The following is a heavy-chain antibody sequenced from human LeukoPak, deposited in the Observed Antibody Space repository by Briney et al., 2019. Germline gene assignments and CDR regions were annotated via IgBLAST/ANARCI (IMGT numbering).Heavy chain of an antibody. CDR3: AKDYGSGSYFDY. J-gene: IGHJ4*02. CDR1: GFTFSSYG. CDR2: IRCDGSNK. V-gene: IGHV3-30*02. Sequence: PGGSLRLSCAASGFTFSSYGMHWVRQAPGKGLEWVAFIRCDGSNKYYADSVKGRFTISRDNSKNTLYLQMNSLRAEDTAVYYCAKDYGSGSYFDYWGQGTLVTVSS. D-gene: IGHD3-10*01.